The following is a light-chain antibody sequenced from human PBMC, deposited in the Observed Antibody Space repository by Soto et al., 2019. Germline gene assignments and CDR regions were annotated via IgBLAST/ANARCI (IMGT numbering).Light chain of an antibody. CDR3: QQYNNWPSWT. CDR2: ITS. Sequence: EIVLTQSPGTLSLSPGERATLSCRASQSANYNLAWYQQKPGHAPRLLIYITSTRATGIPARFSGSGSGTGFTLTISSLQSEDSAVYYCQQYNNWPSWTFGQGTKVDIK. J-gene: IGKJ1*01. V-gene: IGKV3-15*01. CDR1: QSANYN.